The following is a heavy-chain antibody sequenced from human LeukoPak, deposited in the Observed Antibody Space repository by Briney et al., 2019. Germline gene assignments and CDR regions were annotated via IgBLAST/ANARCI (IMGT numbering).Heavy chain of an antibody. Sequence: PGGSLRLSRAASGFTFSSSAMSWVRQAPGKGLEWVSAISNNGGYTYYADSVQGRFTISRDNAKDSLYLQMNSLRAEDTALYHCARNNGMDVWGQGTTVIVSS. CDR1: GFTFSSSA. J-gene: IGHJ6*02. CDR3: ARNNGMDV. V-gene: IGHV3-23*01. CDR2: ISNNGGYT.